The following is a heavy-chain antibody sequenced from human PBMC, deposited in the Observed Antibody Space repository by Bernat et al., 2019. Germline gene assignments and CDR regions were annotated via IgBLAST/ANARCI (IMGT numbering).Heavy chain of an antibody. D-gene: IGHD6-13*01. CDR2: IIPIFGTA. CDR3: ARDRDSSSWYGWFDP. CDR1: GGTFSSYA. J-gene: IGHJ5*02. Sequence: QVQLVQSGAEVKKPGSSVKVSCKASGGTFSSYAISWVRQAPGQGLEWMGGIIPIFGTANSAQTFQGSVPMPEDESTSTAYMELSSLRSEDTAVYYCARDRDSSSWYGWFDPWGQGTLVTVSS. V-gene: IGHV1-69*01.